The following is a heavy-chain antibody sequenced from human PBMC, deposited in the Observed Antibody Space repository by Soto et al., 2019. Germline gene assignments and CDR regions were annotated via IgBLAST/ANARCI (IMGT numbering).Heavy chain of an antibody. CDR2: IYYSGST. CDR3: ARGAQVDTAMENRGNFDY. CDR1: GGSISSYY. Sequence: QVQLQESGPGLVKPSETLSLTCTVSGGSISSYYWSWIRQPPGKGLEWIGYIYYSGSTNYNPSLKSRVTISVDTSKNQFSLKLSSVTAADTAVYYCARGAQVDTAMENRGNFDYWGQGTLVTVSS. V-gene: IGHV4-59*01. J-gene: IGHJ4*02. D-gene: IGHD5-18*01.